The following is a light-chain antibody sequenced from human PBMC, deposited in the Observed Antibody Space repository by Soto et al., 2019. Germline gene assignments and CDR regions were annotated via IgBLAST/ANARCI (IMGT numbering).Light chain of an antibody. CDR2: EVS. CDR3: SSYTIIGTVI. CDR1: SSDIVGYNY. V-gene: IGLV2-14*01. Sequence: QSALTQPASVSGSPGQSITISCTGTSSDIVGYNYVSWYQKHPGKAPKLLIYEVSNRPSGVSNRFSGSKSGTMASLTISGLLPEDEADYYCSSYTIIGTVIFGGGTKLTVL. J-gene: IGLJ2*01.